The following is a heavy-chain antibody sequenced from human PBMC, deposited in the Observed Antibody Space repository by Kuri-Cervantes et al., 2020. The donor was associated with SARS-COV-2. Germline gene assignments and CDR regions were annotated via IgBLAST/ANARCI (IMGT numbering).Heavy chain of an antibody. CDR1: GYTFTDYY. CDR3: ARDLAWGGYYMDV. Sequence: ASVKVSCKAPGYTFTDYYIHWVRQAPGQGLEWMGWINPNGGGTNYAQKFQGRVTMTTDTSTSTAYMELSRLRSDDTAVYYCARDLAWGGYYMDVWGKGTTVTVSS. CDR2: INPNGGGT. J-gene: IGHJ6*03. V-gene: IGHV1-2*02. D-gene: IGHD7-27*01.